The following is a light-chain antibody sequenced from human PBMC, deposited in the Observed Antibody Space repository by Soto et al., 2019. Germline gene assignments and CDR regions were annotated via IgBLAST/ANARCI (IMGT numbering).Light chain of an antibody. V-gene: IGLV2-14*01. CDR2: EVT. CDR3: SSFTNSILV. CDR1: TSDVGSHNF. J-gene: IGLJ3*02. Sequence: QSALTQPASVSGSPGQSITISCTGTTSDVGSHNFVSWYQQPPGKAPKLLIYEVTNRPSGTSNRFSGSKSGNTASLTISGLQAEDEADYYCSSFTNSILVFGGGTKVTVL.